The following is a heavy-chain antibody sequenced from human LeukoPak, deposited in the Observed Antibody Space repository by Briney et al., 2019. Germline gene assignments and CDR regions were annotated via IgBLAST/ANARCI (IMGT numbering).Heavy chain of an antibody. D-gene: IGHD3-22*01. J-gene: IGHJ4*02. CDR1: GFTFSSYA. CDR2: ISGSGGST. Sequence: PGGSLRLSCAASGFTFSSYAMSWVRQAPGKGLEWVSAISGSGGSTHYADSVKGRFTISRDNSKNTLYLQMNSLRAEDTAVYYCAKAYYDSSGYSYYFDYWGQGTLVTVSS. V-gene: IGHV3-23*01. CDR3: AKAYYDSSGYSYYFDY.